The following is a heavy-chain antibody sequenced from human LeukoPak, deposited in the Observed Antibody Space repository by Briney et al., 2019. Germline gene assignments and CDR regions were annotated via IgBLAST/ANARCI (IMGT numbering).Heavy chain of an antibody. J-gene: IGHJ4*02. V-gene: IGHV3-49*04. CDR1: VFTFDDYA. CDR3: ARVHSGNDFDY. Sequence: GGSLRLSCTTSVFTFDDYAMTWVRQAPGKGLEWVGFIRSKGYGGTTVYAASVRGRTTISRLDSRSVVYLQMNSLKTEDTAMYYCARVHSGNDFDYWGQGTLVTVSS. D-gene: IGHD3-10*01. CDR2: IRSKGYGGTT.